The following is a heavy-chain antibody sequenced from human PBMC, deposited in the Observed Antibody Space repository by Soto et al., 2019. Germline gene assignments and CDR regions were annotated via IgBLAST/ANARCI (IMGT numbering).Heavy chain of an antibody. V-gene: IGHV4-61*01. D-gene: IGHD3-3*01. CDR3: ARDFAYFDY. CDR2: VYHTGRT. Sequence: SETLSLTGTVSGGSFKSGSYSWSWIRQPPGKGLEWIGYVYHTGRTSYNPSLKSRVSISMDTSKNQFSLNLDSVTAADTAVYFCARDFAYFDYWGQGTLVTVSS. J-gene: IGHJ4*02. CDR1: GGSFKSGSYS.